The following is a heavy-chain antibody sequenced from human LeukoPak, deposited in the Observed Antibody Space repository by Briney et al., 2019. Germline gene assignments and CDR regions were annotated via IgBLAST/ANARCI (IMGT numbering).Heavy chain of an antibody. CDR2: IYTSGST. Sequence: SETLSLTCTVSGGSISSGSYYWSWIRQPAGKGLEWIGRIYTSGSTNYNPSLKSRVTISVDTSKNQFSLKLSSVTAADTAVYYCARANTATFFDYWGQGTLVTVSS. J-gene: IGHJ4*02. CDR1: GGSISSGSYY. CDR3: ARANTATFFDY. D-gene: IGHD2-15*01. V-gene: IGHV4-61*02.